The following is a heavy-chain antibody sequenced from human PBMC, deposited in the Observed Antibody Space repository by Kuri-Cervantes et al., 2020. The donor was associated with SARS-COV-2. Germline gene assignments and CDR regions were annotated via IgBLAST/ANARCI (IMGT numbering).Heavy chain of an antibody. CDR3: ARGPGAWAVRPDFFDL. V-gene: IGHV1-2*02. D-gene: IGHD6-6*01. J-gene: IGHJ4*02. CDR2: IYRKSSGT. Sequence: ASVKVSCKASGYTFTGYYIHWVRQAPGQGLEWMGWIYRKSSGTNLAQMFQDRVTMTRDTSIITAYMELSRLRSDDTAVYYCARGPGAWAVRPDFFDLWGQGTLVTGSS. CDR1: GYTFTGYY.